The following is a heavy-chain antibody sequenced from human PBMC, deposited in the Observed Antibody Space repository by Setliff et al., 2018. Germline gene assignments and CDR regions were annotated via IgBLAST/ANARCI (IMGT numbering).Heavy chain of an antibody. CDR3: ARVGNIDQWSYNFDY. CDR2: IYYTGNS. V-gene: IGHV4-30-4*08. D-gene: IGHD2-15*01. Sequence: SETLSLTCTVSGGSIRSGDFYWSWVRQSPGKGLEWLGYIYYTGNSYSNPSLKSRDTISVDTSKNQFSLELTSVTAADTAVYYCARVGNIDQWSYNFDYWGQGVLVTVSS. J-gene: IGHJ4*02. CDR1: GGSIRSGDFY.